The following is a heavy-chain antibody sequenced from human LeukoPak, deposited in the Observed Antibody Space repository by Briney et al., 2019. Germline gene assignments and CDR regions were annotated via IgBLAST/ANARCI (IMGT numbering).Heavy chain of an antibody. CDR3: AKIAAAGYYFYSMDV. V-gene: IGHV3-23*01. D-gene: IGHD6-13*01. Sequence: PGGSVRLSCAASGFTFISYAMTWVRQAPGKGLEWVSSISGSGGSTYYADSVKGRFTISRDNFKNTLYLQMNSLRVEDTAVYHCAKIAAAGYYFYSMDVWGKGTTVTVSS. CDR1: GFTFISYA. J-gene: IGHJ6*03. CDR2: ISGSGGST.